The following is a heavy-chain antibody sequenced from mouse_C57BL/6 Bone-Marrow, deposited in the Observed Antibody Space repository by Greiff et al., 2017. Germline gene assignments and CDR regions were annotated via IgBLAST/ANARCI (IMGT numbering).Heavy chain of an antibody. V-gene: IGHV1-50*01. J-gene: IGHJ3*01. CDR2: IDPSDSYT. CDR1: GYTFTSYW. Sequence: QVQFQQPGAELVKPGASVKLSCKASGYTFTSYWMQWVKQRPGQGLEWIGEIDPSDSYTNYNQKFKGKATLTVDTSSSTAYMQLSSLTSEDSAVYYCATITTVGGFAYWGQGTLVTVSA. D-gene: IGHD1-1*01. CDR3: ATITTVGGFAY.